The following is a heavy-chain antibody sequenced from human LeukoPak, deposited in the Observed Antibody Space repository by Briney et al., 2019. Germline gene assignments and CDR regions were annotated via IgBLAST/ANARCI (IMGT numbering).Heavy chain of an antibody. D-gene: IGHD3-22*01. CDR1: GFTFSSYS. CDR2: ISSSSSYI. J-gene: IGHJ4*02. V-gene: IGHV3-21*01. Sequence: KTGGSLRLSCAASGFTFSSYSMNWVRQAPGKGLEWVSSISSSSSYIYYADSVKSRFTISRDNAKNSLYLQMNSLRAEDTAVYYCARDRTYYDSSGLFDYWGQGTLVTVSS. CDR3: ARDRTYYDSSGLFDY.